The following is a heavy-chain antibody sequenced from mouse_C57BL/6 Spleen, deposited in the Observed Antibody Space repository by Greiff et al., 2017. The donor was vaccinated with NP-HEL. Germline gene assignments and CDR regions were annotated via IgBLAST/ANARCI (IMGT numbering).Heavy chain of an antibody. D-gene: IGHD2-5*01. CDR2: ISSGSSTI. V-gene: IGHV5-17*01. Sequence: EVQLVESGGGLVKPGGSLKLSCAASGFTFSDYGMHWVRQAPEKGLEWVAYISSGSSTIYYADTVKGRYTISRDNAKNTLFLQMTSRRSEDTAMYYCASYSNYGYAMDYWGQGTSVTVSS. CDR3: ASYSNYGYAMDY. CDR1: GFTFSDYG. J-gene: IGHJ4*01.